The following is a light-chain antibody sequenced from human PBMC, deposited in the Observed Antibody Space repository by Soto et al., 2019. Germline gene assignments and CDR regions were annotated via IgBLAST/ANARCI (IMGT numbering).Light chain of an antibody. J-gene: IGKJ5*01. CDR2: AAS. CDR1: QSISSY. V-gene: IGKV1-39*01. Sequence: DIQMTHSPSSLSASVGDRVTITCXASQSISSYLNWYQQKPGKAPKLLIYAASSLQSGVPSRFSGSGSGTDFTLTISSLQPEDFATYYCQQSYSTPITFGQVTRLEI. CDR3: QQSYSTPIT.